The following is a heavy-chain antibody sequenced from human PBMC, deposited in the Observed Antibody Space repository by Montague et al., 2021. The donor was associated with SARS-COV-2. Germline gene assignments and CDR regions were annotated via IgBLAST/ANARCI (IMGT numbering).Heavy chain of an antibody. D-gene: IGHD3-9*01. CDR2: IHSGGRSS. CDR3: AKVGDLMAGYSLVNLDN. CDR1: GFTFSGSP. V-gene: IGHV3-23*03. J-gene: IGHJ4*02. Sequence: SLRLSCAASGFTFSGSPMSWVRQAPGKGLEWVSVIHSGGRSSYYGKSVEGRFTVSRDNSKNTVYLQMNNLRAGDTAVYYCAKVGDLMAGYSLVNLDNWGQGTLVIVSS.